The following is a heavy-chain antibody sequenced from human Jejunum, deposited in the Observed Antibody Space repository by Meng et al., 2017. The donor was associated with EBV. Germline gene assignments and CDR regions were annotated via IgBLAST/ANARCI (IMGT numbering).Heavy chain of an antibody. J-gene: IGHJ4*02. CDR3: ARESNTGCVDY. D-gene: IGHD1-14*01. CDR2: TVYRSMWYN. Sequence: HVQEHEPAPVQAKPPLTLALTFASSGDSGIGMSGGWIWHRQAQAIGLNGMSNTVYRSMWYNHQKPSVESRITITANTSKNQFSLQLNSVTAEDTAVYYCARESNTGCVDYWGQGTLVTVSS. V-gene: IGHV6-1*01. CDR1: GDSGIGMSGG.